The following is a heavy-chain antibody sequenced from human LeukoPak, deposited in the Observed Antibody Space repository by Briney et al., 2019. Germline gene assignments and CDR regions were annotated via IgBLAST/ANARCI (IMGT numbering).Heavy chain of an antibody. J-gene: IGHJ4*02. V-gene: IGHV3-74*01. CDR3: ARETDWNEVDYFDY. Sequence: PGGSLRLSCAASGFTFSSYWMHWVRQAPGKGLVWVSRINTDGSSTSYADSVKGRFTISRDNAKNTLYLQMNSLRAEDTAVYYCARETDWNEVDYFDYWGQGTLVTISS. CDR2: INTDGSST. CDR1: GFTFSSYW. D-gene: IGHD1-1*01.